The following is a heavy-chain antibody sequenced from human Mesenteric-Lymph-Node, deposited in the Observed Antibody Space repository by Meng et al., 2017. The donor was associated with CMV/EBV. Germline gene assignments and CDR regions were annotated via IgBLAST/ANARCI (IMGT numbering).Heavy chain of an antibody. D-gene: IGHD6-19*01. V-gene: IGHV1-46*01. J-gene: IGHJ6*02. CDR1: GYTFTTYG. CDR2: INHSGAST. CDR3: ARDRSGWSRFYYYYYGMDV. Sequence: ASVKVSCKTSGYTFTTYGISWVRQAPGQGLEWMGIINHSGASTRYAQKFQGRVTMTRDMSTSTVYMEVSSLRSEDTAVYFCARDRSGWSRFYYYYYGMDVWGQGTTVTVSS.